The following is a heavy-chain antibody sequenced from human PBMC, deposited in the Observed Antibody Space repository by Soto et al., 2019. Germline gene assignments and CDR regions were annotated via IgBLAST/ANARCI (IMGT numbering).Heavy chain of an antibody. D-gene: IGHD4-17*01. V-gene: IGHV3-66*01. CDR3: ARFQHTVAEPDY. J-gene: IGHJ4*02. CDR1: GFTVSSNY. Sequence: GGSLRLSCAASGFTVSSNYMSWVRQAPGKGLEWVSVIYSGGSTYYADSVKGRFTISRDNSKNTLYLQMNSLRAEDTAVYYCARFQHTVAEPDYWGQGTLVTVSS. CDR2: IYSGGST.